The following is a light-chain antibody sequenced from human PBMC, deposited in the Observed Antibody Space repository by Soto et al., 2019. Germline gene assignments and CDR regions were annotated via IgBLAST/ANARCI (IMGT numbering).Light chain of an antibody. CDR2: GNN. V-gene: IGLV1-40*01. Sequence: QSVLTQPPSVSGAPGQRVTISCTGSSSNIGTGYDVHWYQQLPGTAPKLLIYGNNNRPSGVPDRFSGSKSGTSASLAITGLQAEDEADYYCQSHDSTVSSSVFGGGTKLTVL. CDR3: QSHDSTVSSSV. CDR1: SSNIGTGYD. J-gene: IGLJ2*01.